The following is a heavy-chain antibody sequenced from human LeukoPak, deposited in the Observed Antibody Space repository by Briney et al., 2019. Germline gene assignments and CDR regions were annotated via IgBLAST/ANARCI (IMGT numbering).Heavy chain of an antibody. V-gene: IGHV3-23*01. CDR3: ARDAGRKDDY. Sequence: GGSLRLSCAAAGFTFTTYGMSWVRQAPGKGLECVSAISFYDGSTYYADSVKGRFTISRDNAKNSLYLQMNSLRAEDTAVYYCARDAGRKDDYWGQGTLVTVSS. CDR2: ISFYDGST. CDR1: GFTFTTYG. J-gene: IGHJ4*02.